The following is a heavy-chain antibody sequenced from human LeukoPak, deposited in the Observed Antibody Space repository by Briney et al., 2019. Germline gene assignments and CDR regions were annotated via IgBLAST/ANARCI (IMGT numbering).Heavy chain of an antibody. Sequence: GGPLRLSCAASGFTFSSYWMSWVRQAPGKGREWVANIKQDRRDKCYVDSVKGRFTLSRDNAKNSLYLQMNSLGAEATAVYYCARDTPHGQLWLDWGQGTLVTVSS. CDR3: ARDTPHGQLWLD. V-gene: IGHV3-7*01. CDR1: GFTFSSYW. D-gene: IGHD5-18*01. J-gene: IGHJ4*02. CDR2: IKQDRRDK.